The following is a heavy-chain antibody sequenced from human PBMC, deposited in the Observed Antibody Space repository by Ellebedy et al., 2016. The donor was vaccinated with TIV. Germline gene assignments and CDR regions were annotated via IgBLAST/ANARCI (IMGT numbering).Heavy chain of an antibody. V-gene: IGHV3-21*01. CDR1: GFNFRSYA. D-gene: IGHD6-19*01. J-gene: IGHJ6*02. CDR2: ISSSNSYI. Sequence: GESLKISCAASGFNFRSYAMSWVRQAPGKGLEWVSSISSSNSYINYADSVKGRFTISRDNANSSLFLEMNSPRAEDTAVYYCARGVGSGWYRHYYGMDVWGQGTTVTVSS. CDR3: ARGVGSGWYRHYYGMDV.